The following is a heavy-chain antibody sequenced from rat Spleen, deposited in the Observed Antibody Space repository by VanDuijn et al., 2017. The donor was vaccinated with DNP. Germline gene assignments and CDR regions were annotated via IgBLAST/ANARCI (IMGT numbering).Heavy chain of an antibody. CDR1: GFTFSDYY. CDR2: IGSDGYAP. J-gene: IGHJ2*01. V-gene: IGHV5-22*01. D-gene: IGHD4-3*01. Sequence: EVRLVESGGGLVQPGRSLKLSCAASGFTFSDYYMAWVRQAPTEGLKWVAYIGSDGYAPYYGDSVKGRFTISRDNAKRTLYLQMNSLRSEDMATYYCVRWNSGHFDYWGQGVMVPVSS. CDR3: VRWNSGHFDY.